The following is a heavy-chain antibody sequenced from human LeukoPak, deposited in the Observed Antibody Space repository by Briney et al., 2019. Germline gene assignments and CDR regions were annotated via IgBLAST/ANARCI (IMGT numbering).Heavy chain of an antibody. CDR2: IYYSGST. Sequence: KPSETLSLTCTVSGGSISSYYWSWIRQPPEKGLEWIGYIYYSGSTNYNPSLKSRVTISVDTSKNQFSLKLSSVTAADTAVYYCARGVTSSGWFGGAFDIWGQGTMVTVSS. CDR1: GGSISSYY. J-gene: IGHJ3*02. D-gene: IGHD6-19*01. CDR3: ARGVTSSGWFGGAFDI. V-gene: IGHV4-59*01.